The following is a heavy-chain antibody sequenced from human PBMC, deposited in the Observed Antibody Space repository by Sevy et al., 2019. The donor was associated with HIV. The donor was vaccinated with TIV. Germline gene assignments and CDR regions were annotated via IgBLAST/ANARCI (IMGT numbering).Heavy chain of an antibody. CDR3: ARDRPLGYCSSTSCYANGGDAFDI. Sequence: GGSLRLSCAASGFTFSSYSMNWVRQAPGKGLEWVSYISSSSSTIYYADSVKGRFTISRDNAKNSLYLQMNSLRAEDTAVYYWARDRPLGYCSSTSCYANGGDAFDIWGQGTMVTVSS. D-gene: IGHD2-2*01. CDR2: ISSSSSTI. CDR1: GFTFSSYS. V-gene: IGHV3-48*01. J-gene: IGHJ3*02.